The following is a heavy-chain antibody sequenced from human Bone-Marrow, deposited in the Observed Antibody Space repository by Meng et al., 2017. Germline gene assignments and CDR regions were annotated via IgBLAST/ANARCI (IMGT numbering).Heavy chain of an antibody. CDR1: GYTFTGYY. V-gene: IGHV1-46*01. J-gene: IGHJ4*02. CDR3: ARVQSSGWSPGY. Sequence: QGQLVQSGAEVKKPGASVKVSCKASGYTFTGYYMHWVRQAPGQGLEWMGGIIPIFGTANYAQKFQGRVTMTRDTSTSTVYMELSSLRSEDTAVYYCARVQSSGWSPGYWGQGTLVTVSS. CDR2: IIPIFGTA. D-gene: IGHD6-19*01.